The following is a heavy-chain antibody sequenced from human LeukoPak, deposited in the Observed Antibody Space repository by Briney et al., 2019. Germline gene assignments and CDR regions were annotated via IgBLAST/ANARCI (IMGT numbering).Heavy chain of an antibody. CDR1: GFTFSSYG. CDR3: AKDYKYYYSESSGPDY. J-gene: IGHJ4*02. Sequence: PGRSLRLSCAASGFTFSSYGMHWVRQAPGKGLEWVAVMSYDGINKYYADSVKGRFTISRDNPKNTLYLHMNSLRAEDTAVYYCAKDYKYYYSESSGPDYWGQGTLVTVSS. D-gene: IGHD3-22*01. CDR2: MSYDGINK. V-gene: IGHV3-30*18.